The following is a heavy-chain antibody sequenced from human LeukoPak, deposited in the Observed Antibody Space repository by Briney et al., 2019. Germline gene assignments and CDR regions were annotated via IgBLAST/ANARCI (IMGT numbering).Heavy chain of an antibody. D-gene: IGHD6-19*01. CDR3: ARGSEWYNVPAR. V-gene: IGHV4-59*01. J-gene: IGHJ4*02. CDR1: GGSISSYY. Sequence: SETLSLTCTFSGGSISSYYWSWIRQPPGKGLEWIGYIYYSGSTSYNPSLKSRVTISVDTSNNQFSLKLSSVTAADTAMYYCARGSEWYNVPARWGQGTLVTVSS. CDR2: IYYSGST.